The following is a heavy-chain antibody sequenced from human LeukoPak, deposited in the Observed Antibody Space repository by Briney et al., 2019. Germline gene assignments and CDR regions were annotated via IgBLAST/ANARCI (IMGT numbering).Heavy chain of an antibody. V-gene: IGHV3-20*04. CDR2: INWNGGRT. CDR3: ARNFGGGDSSGPYY. CDR1: GFTFNDYG. Sequence: PGGSLRLSCAASGFTFNDYGMSWVRQAPGKGLEWVSGINWNGGRTGYADSMKGRFIISRDIAKNSLYLQVNSLRAEGTALYYCARNFGGGDSSGPYYWGQGTLVTVSS. D-gene: IGHD3-22*01. J-gene: IGHJ4*02.